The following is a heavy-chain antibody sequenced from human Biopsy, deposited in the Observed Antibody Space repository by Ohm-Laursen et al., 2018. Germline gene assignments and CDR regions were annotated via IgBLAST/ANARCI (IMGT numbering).Heavy chain of an antibody. J-gene: IGHJ5*02. Sequence: SDTLSRTCTVSGGPLTSYYWSWIRQPPGKGLEWIGYIYYSGIAANYNPSLKGRVTISVDTSKHQLSLRLTSATAADTAVYNCARGGFGLGGYNSPWGRGTLVIVSS. CDR2: IYYSGIA. CDR3: ARGGFGLGGYNSP. V-gene: IGHV4-59*07. CDR1: GGPLTSYY. D-gene: IGHD5-24*01.